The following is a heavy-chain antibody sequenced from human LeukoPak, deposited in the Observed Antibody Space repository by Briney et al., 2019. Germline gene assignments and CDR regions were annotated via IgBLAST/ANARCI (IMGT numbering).Heavy chain of an antibody. CDR3: ALTPTYYDFWSGSKLYYFDY. V-gene: IGHV1-8*03. CDR1: GYTFTSYD. CDR2: MNPNSGNT. D-gene: IGHD3-3*01. J-gene: IGHJ4*02. Sequence: GASVKVSCKASGYTFTSYDINWVRQATGQGLEWMGWMNPNSGNTGYAQKFQGRVTITRNTSISTAYMELSSLRSEDTAVYYCALTPTYYDFWSGSKLYYFDYWGQGTLVTVSS.